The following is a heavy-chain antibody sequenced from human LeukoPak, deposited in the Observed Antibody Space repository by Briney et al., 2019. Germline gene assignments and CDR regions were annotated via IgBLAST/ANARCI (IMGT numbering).Heavy chain of an antibody. CDR1: GGSFSGSY. V-gene: IGHV4-34*01. J-gene: IGHJ4*02. Sequence: SETLSLTCAVYGGSFSGSYWSWIRQPPGKGLEWIGSIYYSGRTYYNSSLKSRVTISVDTSKNQFSLKVTSVTAADTAVYYCASAYYDILGGHFDYWGQGTLVTVSS. D-gene: IGHD3-9*01. CDR3: ASAYYDILGGHFDY. CDR2: IYYSGRT.